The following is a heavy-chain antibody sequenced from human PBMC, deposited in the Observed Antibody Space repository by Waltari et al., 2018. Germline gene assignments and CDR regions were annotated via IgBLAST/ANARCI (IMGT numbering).Heavy chain of an antibody. J-gene: IGHJ3*02. CDR3: ARQDVAVVVDVLDAFNI. D-gene: IGHD2-15*01. CDR1: GYSFSRYW. CDR2: LSPGASGT. Sequence: EVQLVQSGAEVKKPGESLKISCKGSGYSFSRYWIGWVRQRPGKGLEWMGMLSPGASGTKYRPAFQGQVTFSADKSINTAYLQWNSLKDSDSAMYYCARQDVAVVVDVLDAFNIWGQGTKVTVSS. V-gene: IGHV5-51*01.